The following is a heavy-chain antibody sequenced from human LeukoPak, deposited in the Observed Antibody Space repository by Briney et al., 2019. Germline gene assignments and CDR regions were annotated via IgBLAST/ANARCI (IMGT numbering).Heavy chain of an antibody. CDR2: INIKSGGA. V-gene: IGHV1-2*02. D-gene: IGHD2-15*01. Sequence: ASVKVSCKASGYTFTDYYIHWVRQAPGQGLEWMGWINIKSGGATYAQKFRGRVTMTRDTSISTAYMELSRLRSDDTAVYYCARGHPWNRVAATLGSRYSMDVWGKGTTVTISS. CDR3: ARGHPWNRVAATLGSRYSMDV. CDR1: GYTFTDYY. J-gene: IGHJ6*03.